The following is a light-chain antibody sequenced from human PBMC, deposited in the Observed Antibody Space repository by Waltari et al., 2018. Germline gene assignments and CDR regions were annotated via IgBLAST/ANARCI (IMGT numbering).Light chain of an antibody. J-gene: IGKJ1*01. Sequence: EIVLTQSPGTLSLSPGDRATPSCRASQGVSRTLAWYQQKPGQAPRPLIYDASSRATGIPDRFSGSGSGTDFILTISRLEPEDFAVYYCQKYGTLPATFGQGTKVEIK. CDR2: DAS. V-gene: IGKV3-20*01. CDR3: QKYGTLPAT. CDR1: QGVSRT.